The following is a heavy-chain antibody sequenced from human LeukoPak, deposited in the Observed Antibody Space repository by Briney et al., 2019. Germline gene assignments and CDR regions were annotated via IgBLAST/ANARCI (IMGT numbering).Heavy chain of an antibody. Sequence: PGGSLRLSCAASGFTFSSYAMSWVRQAPGKGLEWVSAISGSGGSTYYADSVKGRFTISRDNSKNTLYLQMNSLRAEDTAVYYCAKERGHKIYCYGSGSYYPYWGQGTLVTVSS. J-gene: IGHJ4*02. CDR3: AKERGHKIYCYGSGSYYPY. D-gene: IGHD3-10*01. V-gene: IGHV3-23*01. CDR2: ISGSGGST. CDR1: GFTFSSYA.